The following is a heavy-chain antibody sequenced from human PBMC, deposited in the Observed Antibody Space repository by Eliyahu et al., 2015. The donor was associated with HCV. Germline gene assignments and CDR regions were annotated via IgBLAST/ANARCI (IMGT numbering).Heavy chain of an antibody. CDR1: GFXFSSYA. D-gene: IGHD5-12*01. V-gene: IGHV3-23*01. CDR2: ISGSGGST. CDR3: AKSRDIVATIADY. Sequence: EVQLLESGGGLVQPGGSLXLSCAAXGFXFSSYAMSWVRQAPGKGLEWVSAISGSGGSTYYADSVKGRFTISRDNSKNTLYLQMNSLRAEDTAVYYCAKSRDIVATIADYWGQGTLVTVSS. J-gene: IGHJ4*02.